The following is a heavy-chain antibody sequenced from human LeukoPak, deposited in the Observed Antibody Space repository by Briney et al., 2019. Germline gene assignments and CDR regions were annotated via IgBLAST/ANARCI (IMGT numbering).Heavy chain of an antibody. D-gene: IGHD3-3*01. CDR1: GGSISSSSYY. J-gene: IGHJ2*01. CDR2: IYYSGST. CDR3: ASPPYYDFWSGYYKGYFDL. Sequence: SETLSLTCTVSGGSISSSSYYWGWIRQPPGKGLEWIGSIYYSGSTYYNPSLKSRVTISVDTSKNQFSLKLSSVTAADTAVYYCASPPYYDFWSGYYKGYFDLWGRGTLVTVSS. V-gene: IGHV4-39*01.